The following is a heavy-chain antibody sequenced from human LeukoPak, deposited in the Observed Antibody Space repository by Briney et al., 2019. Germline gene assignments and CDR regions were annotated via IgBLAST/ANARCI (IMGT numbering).Heavy chain of an antibody. CDR1: GFTFSSYA. CDR3: AKSQVMVITYDY. Sequence: GGSLRLSCAASGFTFSSYAMSWVRQAPGKGLEWVSAISGSGGSTYYADSVKGRFTIHRDNSKNTLYLQMNSLRAEDTAVYYCAKSQVMVITYDYWRQGTLVTVCS. CDR2: ISGSGGST. J-gene: IGHJ4*02. D-gene: IGHD3-22*01. V-gene: IGHV3-23*01.